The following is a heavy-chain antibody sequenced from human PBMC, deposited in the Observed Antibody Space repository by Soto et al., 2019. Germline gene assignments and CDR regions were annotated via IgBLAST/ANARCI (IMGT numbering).Heavy chain of an antibody. V-gene: IGHV3-23*01. J-gene: IGHJ6*02. CDR2: ISGSGGST. CDR1: GFTFSSYA. Sequence: GGSLRLSCVASGFTFSSYAMSWVRQAPGKGLEWVSAISGSGGSTYYADSVKGRFTISRDNSKNTLYLQMNSLRAEDTAVYYCAKGSSFPLRGFYYYGMDVWGQGTTVTVSS. CDR3: AKGSSFPLRGFYYYGMDV. D-gene: IGHD6-6*01.